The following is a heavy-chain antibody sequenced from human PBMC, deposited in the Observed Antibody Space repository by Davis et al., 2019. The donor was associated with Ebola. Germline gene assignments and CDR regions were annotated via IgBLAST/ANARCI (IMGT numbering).Heavy chain of an antibody. CDR2: INHSGST. CDR1: GGSFSGYY. D-gene: IGHD1-1*01. J-gene: IGHJ5*02. V-gene: IGHV4-34*01. Sequence: MPSETLSLTCAVYGGSFSGYYWSWIRQPPGKGLEWIGEINHSGSTNYNPSLKSRVTISVDTSRDQFSLKMNPVTAADTAVYYCARTAKTSVSDSGLGYTYFDPWSQGTLVTVSS. CDR3: ARTAKTSVSDSGLGYTYFDP.